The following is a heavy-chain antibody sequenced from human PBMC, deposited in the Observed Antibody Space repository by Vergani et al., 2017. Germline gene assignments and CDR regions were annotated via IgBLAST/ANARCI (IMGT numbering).Heavy chain of an antibody. J-gene: IGHJ4*02. CDR3: ARDYSEXHFAGRVGRFFDS. D-gene: IGHD2-15*01. V-gene: IGHV1-69*04. Sequence: QVQLVQSGAEVKKPGSSVKVSCKASENTFSSYPFSWVRQASGQGLEWMGRIIPMVDVTNYAQKFQGGVTITANKSTYTAYMELTGLTSEDTAIYYCARDYSEXHFAGRVGRFFDSWGQGTLVTVSS. CDR2: IIPMVDVT. CDR1: ENTFSSYP.